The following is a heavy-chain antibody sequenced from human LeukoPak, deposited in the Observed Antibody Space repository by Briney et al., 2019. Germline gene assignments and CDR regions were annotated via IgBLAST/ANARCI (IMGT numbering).Heavy chain of an antibody. D-gene: IGHD6-19*01. Sequence: SETLSLTCAVSGGSISSSNWWSWVRQPPGKGLEWIGEIYHGGSTNYNPSLKSRVTISVDKSKNQFSLELSSVTAADAAVYYCARGAIAVAGFDYWGQGTLVTVSS. V-gene: IGHV4-4*02. CDR2: IYHGGST. J-gene: IGHJ4*02. CDR3: ARGAIAVAGFDY. CDR1: GGSISSSNW.